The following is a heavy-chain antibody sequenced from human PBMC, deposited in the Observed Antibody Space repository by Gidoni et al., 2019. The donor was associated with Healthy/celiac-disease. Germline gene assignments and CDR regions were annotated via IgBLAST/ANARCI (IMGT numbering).Heavy chain of an antibody. J-gene: IGHJ5*02. CDR2: IYYSGST. CDR1: GGSISSSTYY. Sequence: QLQLQESGPGLVTPSETLSLTCPVSGGSISSSTYYSGWIRQPPGKGLEWIGSIYYSGSTYYNPSLKSGVTISVDTSKNQFSLKLSSGTAADTAVYYCASLITMVRAHAPPQPTGFDPWGQGTLVTVSS. V-gene: IGHV4-39*01. D-gene: IGHD3-10*01. CDR3: ASLITMVRAHAPPQPTGFDP.